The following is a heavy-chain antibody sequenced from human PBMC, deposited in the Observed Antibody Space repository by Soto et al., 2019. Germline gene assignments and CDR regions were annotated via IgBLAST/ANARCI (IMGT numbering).Heavy chain of an antibody. D-gene: IGHD3-10*01. V-gene: IGHV4-4*07. Sequence: SEILSVTCPVSDGSCNKYYWTWIRQPAGEGLEWIGHIYTSGSTNYNPSLKSRVTMSLDTFNHQFSLKLRSATAADTAVYYCARGPRYYGSGSLYFGMDVWGQGTTVTVSS. J-gene: IGHJ6*02. CDR2: IYTSGST. CDR3: ARGPRYYGSGSLYFGMDV. CDR1: DGSCNKYY.